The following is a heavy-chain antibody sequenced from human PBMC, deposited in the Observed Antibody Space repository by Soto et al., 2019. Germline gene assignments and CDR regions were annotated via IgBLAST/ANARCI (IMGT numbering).Heavy chain of an antibody. Sequence: HPVGSLRLSCAASGFTFSSYVMSWVRKAPGKGLEWVSAISGSGGSTYYADSVKGRFTISRDNSKNTLYLQINSLRAEDTAVYYCAKHRVFHDVFDIWGQGTMVTVSS. V-gene: IGHV3-23*01. CDR1: GFTFSSYV. J-gene: IGHJ3*02. D-gene: IGHD6-13*01. CDR2: ISGSGGST. CDR3: AKHRVFHDVFDI.